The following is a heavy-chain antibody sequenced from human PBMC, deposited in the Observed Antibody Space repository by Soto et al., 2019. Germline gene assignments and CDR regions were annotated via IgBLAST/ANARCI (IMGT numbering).Heavy chain of an antibody. Sequence: GGSLRLSCVASGFTFSTYAMNWVRQAPGKGLEWVSGISGSGSDRYYADSVRGRFTISRDNSNNTLNLQMDSLRAEDTAIYYCTKTPRSYYYYMDVWAKGTTVTVSS. J-gene: IGHJ6*03. CDR3: TKTPRSYYYYMDV. D-gene: IGHD3-10*01. CDR2: ISGSGSDR. CDR1: GFTFSTYA. V-gene: IGHV3-23*01.